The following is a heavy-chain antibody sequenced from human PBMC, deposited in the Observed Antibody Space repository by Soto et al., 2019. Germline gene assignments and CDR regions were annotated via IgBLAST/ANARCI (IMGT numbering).Heavy chain of an antibody. Sequence: PSETLSLTCTVSGGSISSYYWSWIRQPPWKGLEWIGYIYYSGSTNYNPSLKSRVTISVDTSKNQFSLKLSSVTAADTAVYYCARDDRDYYDSSGYPEYFQHWRQGTLVTVSS. CDR1: GGSISSYY. J-gene: IGHJ1*01. V-gene: IGHV4-59*01. CDR3: ARDDRDYYDSSGYPEYFQH. D-gene: IGHD3-22*01. CDR2: IYYSGST.